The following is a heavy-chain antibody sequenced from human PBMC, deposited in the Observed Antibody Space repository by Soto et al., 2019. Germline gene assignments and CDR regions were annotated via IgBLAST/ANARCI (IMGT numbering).Heavy chain of an antibody. V-gene: IGHV1-46*01. D-gene: IGHD6-19*01. CDR3: ARILIAVAGTSYDAFDI. CDR2: INPSGGST. Sequence: ASVKVSCKASGYTFTGYYMHWVRQAPGQGLEWMGIINPSGGSTSYAQKFQGRVTMTRDTSTSTVYMELSSLRSEDTAVYYCARILIAVAGTSYDAFDIWGQGTMVTVSS. CDR1: GYTFTGYY. J-gene: IGHJ3*02.